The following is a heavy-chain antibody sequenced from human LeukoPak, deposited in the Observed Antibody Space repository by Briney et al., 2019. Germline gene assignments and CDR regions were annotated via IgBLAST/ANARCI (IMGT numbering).Heavy chain of an antibody. CDR2: IRSKAYGGTT. J-gene: IGHJ4*02. CDR1: GFTFSSYA. D-gene: IGHD3-10*01. V-gene: IGHV3-49*04. Sequence: SLRLSCAASGFTFSSYAMSWVRQAPGKGLEWVGFIRSKAYGGTTEYVASVKGRFTISRDDSKSIAYLQMNSLKTEDTAVYYCTRDRVLWSSDYWGQGTLVTVSS. CDR3: TRDRVLWSSDY.